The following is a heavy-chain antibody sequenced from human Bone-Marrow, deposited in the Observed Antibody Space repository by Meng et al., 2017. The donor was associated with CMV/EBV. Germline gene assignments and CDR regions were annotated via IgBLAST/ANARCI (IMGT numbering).Heavy chain of an antibody. D-gene: IGHD1-1*01. Sequence: GESLKISCAASGFTFSSYWMHWVRQAPGKGLVWVSRINSDGSSTSYADSVNGRFTISSDNAKNSLYLQMNSLRAQDTAVYYCAREPDNLDYWGQGTLVTVSS. CDR3: AREPDNLDY. CDR1: GFTFSSYW. CDR2: INSDGSST. V-gene: IGHV3-74*01. J-gene: IGHJ4*02.